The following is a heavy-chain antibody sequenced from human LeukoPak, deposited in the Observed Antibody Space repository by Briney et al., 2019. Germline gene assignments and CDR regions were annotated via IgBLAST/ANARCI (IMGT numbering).Heavy chain of an antibody. Sequence: GESLKISCKGSGNKFTTSWIGWVRQRPGKGLEWMGSIYPSDSETRYSPSFQGQVTISADKSIRTAYLQWSSLKASDSGLYYCARPASPYFESFDPWGQGTLVTVSS. CDR3: ARPASPYFESFDP. CDR1: GNKFTTSW. J-gene: IGHJ5*02. V-gene: IGHV5-51*01. CDR2: IYPSDSET. D-gene: IGHD3-9*01.